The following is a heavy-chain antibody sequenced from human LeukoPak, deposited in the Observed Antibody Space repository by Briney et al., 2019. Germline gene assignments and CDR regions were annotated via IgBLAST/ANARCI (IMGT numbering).Heavy chain of an antibody. CDR1: GFTFTSYA. J-gene: IGHJ4*02. D-gene: IGHD3-3*01. Sequence: GSLRLSCVASGFTFTSYAMSWVRQAPGKGLEWVSVVSGGGHNTYYADSVKGRFTMSRDNSKNTVYLQMNSLRAEDTAVYYCAKDRSSWYYPFDSWGQGTLVTVSS. CDR3: AKDRSSWYYPFDS. CDR2: VSGGGHNT. V-gene: IGHV3-23*01.